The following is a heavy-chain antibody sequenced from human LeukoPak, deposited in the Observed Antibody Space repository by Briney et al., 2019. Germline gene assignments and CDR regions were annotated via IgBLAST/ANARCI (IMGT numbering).Heavy chain of an antibody. V-gene: IGHV3-23*01. CDR2: ISGSGGST. Sequence: GGSLRLSCAASGFTFSIYAMSWVRQAPGKGLEWASAISGSGGSTYYADSVKGRFTISRDNSKNTLYLQMNSLRAEDTAVYYCAKGKGVATMGYFDYWGQGTLVTVSS. CDR3: AKGKGVATMGYFDY. J-gene: IGHJ4*02. D-gene: IGHD5-12*01. CDR1: GFTFSIYA.